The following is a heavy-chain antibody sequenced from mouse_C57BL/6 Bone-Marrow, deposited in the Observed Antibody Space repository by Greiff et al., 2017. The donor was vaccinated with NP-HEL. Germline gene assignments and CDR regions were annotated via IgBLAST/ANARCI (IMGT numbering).Heavy chain of an antibody. CDR1: GFTFSDYG. CDR3: ARPGTNWYFDV. J-gene: IGHJ1*03. D-gene: IGHD4-1*01. Sequence: DVMLVESGGGLVKPGGSLKLSCAASGFTFSDYGMHWVRQAPEKGLEWVAYISSGSSTIYYADTEKGRFTISRDNAKNTLFLQMTSLRSEDTAMYYCARPGTNWYFDVWGTGTTVTVSS. V-gene: IGHV5-17*01. CDR2: ISSGSSTI.